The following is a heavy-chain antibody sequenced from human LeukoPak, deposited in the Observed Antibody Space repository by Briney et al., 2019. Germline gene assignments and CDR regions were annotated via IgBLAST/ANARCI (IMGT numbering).Heavy chain of an antibody. Sequence: ASVKVSCKASGGTFSSYAISWVRQAPGQGLEWMGIINPSGGSTSYAQKFQGRVTMTRDTSTSTVYMELSNLRSEDTAVYYCALRYYYDSSGSGDYWGQGTLVTVSS. CDR1: GGTFSSYA. CDR3: ALRYYYDSSGSGDY. CDR2: INPSGGST. D-gene: IGHD3-22*01. J-gene: IGHJ4*02. V-gene: IGHV1-46*01.